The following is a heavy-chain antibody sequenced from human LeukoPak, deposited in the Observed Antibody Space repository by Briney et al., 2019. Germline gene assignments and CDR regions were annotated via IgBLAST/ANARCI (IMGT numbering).Heavy chain of an antibody. V-gene: IGHV3-7*01. CDR1: GFTFSSYW. D-gene: IGHD4-17*01. CDR3: AKDEDHDYGDYYFDS. J-gene: IGHJ4*02. CDR2: IKQDGSEK. Sequence: GGSLRLSCAASGFTFSSYWMSWVRQAPGKGLEWVANIKQDGSEKYYVDSVKGRFTISRDNAKNSLYLQMNSLRAEDTAVYYCAKDEDHDYGDYYFDSWGQGTLVTVSS.